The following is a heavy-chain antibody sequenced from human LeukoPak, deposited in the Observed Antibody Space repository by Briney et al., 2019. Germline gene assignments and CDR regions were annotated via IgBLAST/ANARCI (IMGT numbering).Heavy chain of an antibody. CDR2: ISGGGATS. CDR3: AKDGSSGIAAAADAFDI. D-gene: IGHD6-13*01. Sequence: PGGSLRLSCAASGFTFSTYAMSWVRQAPGKGLEWVSAISGGGATSYYADSVEGRFTISRDISKNTLYLQMNSLRAEDTAVYYCAKDGSSGIAAAADAFDIWGQGTMVTVSS. CDR1: GFTFSTYA. J-gene: IGHJ3*02. V-gene: IGHV3-23*01.